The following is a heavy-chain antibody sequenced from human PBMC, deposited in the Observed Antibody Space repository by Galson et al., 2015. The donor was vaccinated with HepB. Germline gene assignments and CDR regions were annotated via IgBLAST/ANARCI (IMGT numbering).Heavy chain of an antibody. J-gene: IGHJ4*02. CDR1: GFTFSSYW. Sequence: SLRLSCAASGFTFSSYWMHWVRQAPGKGLEWVSAISGSGGSTYYADSVKGRFTISRDNSKNTLYLQMNSLRAEDTAVYYCANAPLSLAAAAQDFDYWGQGTLVTVSS. CDR3: ANAPLSLAAAAQDFDY. CDR2: ISGSGGST. V-gene: IGHV3-23*01. D-gene: IGHD6-13*01.